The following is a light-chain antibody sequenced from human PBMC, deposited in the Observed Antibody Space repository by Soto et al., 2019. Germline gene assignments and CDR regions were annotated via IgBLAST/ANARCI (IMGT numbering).Light chain of an antibody. CDR3: SSYAGSNTLV. J-gene: IGLJ2*01. CDR2: VND. CDR1: SSNIGAGSD. V-gene: IGLV1-40*01. Sequence: QSVLTQTPSVSGAPGQRVTISCTGSSSNIGAGSDVHWYQQLPGEAPKLLIYVNDRRPSGVADRFSGSKSGTSASLAITGLQAEDEADYYCSSYAGSNTLVFGGGTKLTVL.